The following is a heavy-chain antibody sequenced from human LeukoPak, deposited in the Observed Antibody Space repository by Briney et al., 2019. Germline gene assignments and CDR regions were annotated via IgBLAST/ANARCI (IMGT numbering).Heavy chain of an antibody. CDR3: AGGNSGSHYVEYYYGMDV. Sequence: GGSLRLSCAASGFTFSSYGMNWVRQAPGKGLEWVSYISPSSGTINYADSVKGRFTISRDNSKNTLYLQMNSLRAEDTAVYYCAGGNSGSHYVEYYYGMDVWGQGTTVTVSS. D-gene: IGHD1-26*01. CDR2: ISPSSGTI. CDR1: GFTFSSYG. V-gene: IGHV3-48*01. J-gene: IGHJ6*02.